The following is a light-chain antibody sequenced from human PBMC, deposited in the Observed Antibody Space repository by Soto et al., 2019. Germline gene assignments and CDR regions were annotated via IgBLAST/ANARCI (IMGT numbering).Light chain of an antibody. CDR1: SNDVGGYNL. CDR2: ENM. Sequence: QSALTQPASVSGSPGQSITISCTGTSNDVGGYNLVSWYQQHPGRAPKLIIYENMKRPSGVSDRFTGSKSGNTASLTISALQAEDEADYSRCSFAGGATFVFGGGTKLTVL. V-gene: IGLV2-23*02. CDR3: CSFAGGATFV. J-gene: IGLJ2*01.